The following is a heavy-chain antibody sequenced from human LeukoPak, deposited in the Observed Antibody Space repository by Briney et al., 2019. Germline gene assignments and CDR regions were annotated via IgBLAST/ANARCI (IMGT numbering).Heavy chain of an antibody. Sequence: GGSLRLSCAASEFTFSDYAMGWVRQAPGKGLGWVLSLDKTTYPTFYADSVKGRCTISRDNSKNTLYLQMNSLRTEDTAVYFCAKYQGGTIPGWYNDYWGQGILVTVSS. J-gene: IGHJ4*02. CDR3: AKYQGGTIPGWYNDY. CDR1: EFTFSDYA. V-gene: IGHV3-23*05. CDR2: LDKTTYPT. D-gene: IGHD6-19*01.